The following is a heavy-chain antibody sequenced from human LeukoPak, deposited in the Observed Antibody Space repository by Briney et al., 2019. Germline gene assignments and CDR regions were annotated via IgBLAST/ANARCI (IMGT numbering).Heavy chain of an antibody. D-gene: IGHD5-12*01. CDR2: IIPILGIA. CDR3: ARDLPHSGYDC. Sequence: SVKVPCKASGGTFSSYAISWVRQAPGQGLEWMGRIIPILGIANYAQKFQGRVTITADKSTSTAYMQLSSLRSEDTAVYYCARDLPHSGYDCWGQGTLVTVSS. V-gene: IGHV1-69*04. CDR1: GGTFSSYA. J-gene: IGHJ4*02.